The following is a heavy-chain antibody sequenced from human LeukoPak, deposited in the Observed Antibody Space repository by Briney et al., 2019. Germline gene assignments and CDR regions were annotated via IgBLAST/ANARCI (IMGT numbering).Heavy chain of an antibody. J-gene: IGHJ4*02. CDR3: ANLLGCSSTSCYRAYDY. V-gene: IGHV3-30*02. CDR2: IRYDGSNK. D-gene: IGHD2-2*01. Sequence: GGSLRLSCAASGFTFSSYGMHWVRQAPGKGLEWVAFIRYDGSNKYYADSVKGRFTISRDNSKNTLYLQMNSLRAEDTAVYYCANLLGCSSTSCYRAYDYWGQGTLVTVSS. CDR1: GFTFSSYG.